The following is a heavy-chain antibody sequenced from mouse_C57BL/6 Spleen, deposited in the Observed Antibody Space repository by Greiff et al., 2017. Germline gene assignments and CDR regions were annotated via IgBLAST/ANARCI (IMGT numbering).Heavy chain of an antibody. J-gene: IGHJ4*01. CDR2: LDPSDSYT. Sequence: VQVQQPGAEFVMPGASVKLSCKASGYTFTSYWMDWVKQRPGQGLEWIGELDPSDSYTNYNQKFKSKFILSVDKATSTTYMQLSSLTSEDSADYYCARCPYYYGCRLAYYAMDDWGTGTSVTVSS. D-gene: IGHD1-1*01. V-gene: IGHV1-69*01. CDR1: GYTFTSYW. CDR3: ARCPYYYGCRLAYYAMDD.